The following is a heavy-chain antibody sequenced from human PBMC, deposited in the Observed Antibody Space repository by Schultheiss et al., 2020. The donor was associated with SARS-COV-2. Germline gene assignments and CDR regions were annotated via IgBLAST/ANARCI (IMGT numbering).Heavy chain of an antibody. CDR1: GGSISSGGYS. CDR3: ASADFWSGYPLAYYYYGMDV. CDR2: IFYSGST. V-gene: IGHV4-30-4*07. D-gene: IGHD3-3*01. Sequence: SETLSLTCTVSGGSISSGGYSWSWIRQPPGKGLEWIAYIFYSGSTYYNPSLKSRVTISVDTSKNQFSLKLSSVTAADTAVYYCASADFWSGYPLAYYYYGMDVWGQGTTVTVSS. J-gene: IGHJ6*02.